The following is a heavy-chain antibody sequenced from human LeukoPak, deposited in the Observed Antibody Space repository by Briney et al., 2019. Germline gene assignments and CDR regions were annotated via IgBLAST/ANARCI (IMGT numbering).Heavy chain of an antibody. CDR3: ARDGYYYDSSGYLFDY. D-gene: IGHD3-22*01. Sequence: PSETLSLTRTVSVGSISTSNYYGGSIRQPPGKGLEWIGEINHSGSSKYNPHLKHRVTISVDTSKNHFSLKLRSVTGADTAVYYCARDGYYYDSSGYLFDYWGQGTLVTVSS. V-gene: IGHV4-39*07. CDR1: VGSISTSNYY. CDR2: INHSGSS. J-gene: IGHJ4*02.